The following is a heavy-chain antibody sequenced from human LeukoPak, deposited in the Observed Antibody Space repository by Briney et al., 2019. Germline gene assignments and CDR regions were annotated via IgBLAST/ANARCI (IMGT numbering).Heavy chain of an antibody. J-gene: IGHJ3*02. CDR2: INHSGST. D-gene: IGHD1-1*01. V-gene: IGHV4-34*01. CDR1: GGSFSGYY. Sequence: PSETLSLTCAVYGGSFSGYYWSWIRQPPGKGLEWIGEINHSGSTNYNPSLKSRVTISVDTSKNQFSLKVSSVTAADTAVYYCAREGTTTDAFDIWGQGTMVTVSS. CDR3: AREGTTTDAFDI.